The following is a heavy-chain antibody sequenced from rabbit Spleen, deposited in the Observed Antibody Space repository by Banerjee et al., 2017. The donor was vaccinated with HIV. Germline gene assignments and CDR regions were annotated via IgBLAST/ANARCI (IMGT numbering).Heavy chain of an antibody. J-gene: IGHJ6*01. V-gene: IGHV1S45*01. CDR2: IYPGSSGTT. CDR1: GFSFSNKAV. CDR3: ARDTGTSFSSYGMDL. Sequence: QEQLVESGGGLVKPEGSLKLSCTASGFSFSNKAVMCWVRQAPGKGLEWIGCIYPGSSGTTYYASWAKGRFTISKTSSTTVTLQMTSLTAADTATYFCARDTGTSFSSYGMDLWGPGTLVTVS. D-gene: IGHD8-1*01.